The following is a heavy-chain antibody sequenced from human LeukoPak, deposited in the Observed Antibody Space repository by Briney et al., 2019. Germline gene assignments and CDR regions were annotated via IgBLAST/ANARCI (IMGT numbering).Heavy chain of an antibody. CDR3: AKDDAWLRFGE. D-gene: IGHD3-10*01. Sequence: GGSLRLSCAASGFTFSNNGMNWVRQAPGKGLEWVSGISPSGDITYYADPVKGRFTISRDNSKNTLYLEVISLTAEDTAVYYCAKDDAWLRFGEWSQGTLVTVSS. V-gene: IGHV3-23*01. J-gene: IGHJ4*02. CDR2: ISPSGDIT. CDR1: GFTFSNNG.